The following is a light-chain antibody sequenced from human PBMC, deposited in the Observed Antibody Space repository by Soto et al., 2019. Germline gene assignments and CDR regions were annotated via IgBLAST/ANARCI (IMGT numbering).Light chain of an antibody. Sequence: EIVMTQSPATLSVSPGERATLSYRASQSVSNNLAWYQQKPGQAPRLLIYGASTRATGIPARFSGSGSGTEFTLTISSLQSEDFAVYYCQQYNNWPLTFGGGTKVEIK. CDR3: QQYNNWPLT. CDR1: QSVSNN. V-gene: IGKV3-15*01. J-gene: IGKJ4*01. CDR2: GAS.